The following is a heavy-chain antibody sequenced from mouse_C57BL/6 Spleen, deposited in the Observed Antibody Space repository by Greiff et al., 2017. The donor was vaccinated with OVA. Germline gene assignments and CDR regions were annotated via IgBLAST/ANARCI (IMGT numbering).Heavy chain of an antibody. D-gene: IGHD3-1*01. Sequence: EVKLMESGGGLVKPGGSLKLSCAASGFTFSDYGMHWVRQAPEKGLEWVAYISSGSSTIYYADTVKGRFTISRDNAQNTLFLQMHSLRSEDTAVYYCARARGDLAIDYWGQGTSVTVSS. J-gene: IGHJ4*01. CDR3: ARARGDLAIDY. CDR2: ISSGSSTI. CDR1: GFTFSDYG. V-gene: IGHV5-17*01.